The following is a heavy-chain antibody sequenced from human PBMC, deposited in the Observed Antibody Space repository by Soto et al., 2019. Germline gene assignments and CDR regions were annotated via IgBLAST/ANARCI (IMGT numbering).Heavy chain of an antibody. CDR2: IDWDDDK. J-gene: IGHJ3*02. CDR3: AWSINYYDSSGYYSDAFDI. CDR1: GFSLSTSGMC. Sequence: XGPTLVNPTQTLTLTCTFSGFSLSTSGMCVTWIRQPPGKALEWLALIDWDDDKNYSTSLKTRLTISKDTSKNQVVLTMTNMDPVDTATYYCAWSINYYDSSGYYSDAFDIWGQGTMVTVSS. V-gene: IGHV2-70*01. D-gene: IGHD3-22*01.